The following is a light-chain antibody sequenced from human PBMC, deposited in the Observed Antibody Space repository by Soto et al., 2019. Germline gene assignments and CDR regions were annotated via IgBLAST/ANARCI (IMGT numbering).Light chain of an antibody. CDR2: EVS. J-gene: IGLJ2*01. CDR3: SSYTSSSIVV. CDR1: NSDVGGYNY. V-gene: IGLV2-14*01. Sequence: QSALTQPASVSGSPGQSITISCTGTNSDVGGYNYVSWYQQHPGKAPKLMIYEVSNRPSGVSNRFSGSKSGNTASLTISGLQAEDEADYYCSSYTSSSIVVFGGGTKVTVL.